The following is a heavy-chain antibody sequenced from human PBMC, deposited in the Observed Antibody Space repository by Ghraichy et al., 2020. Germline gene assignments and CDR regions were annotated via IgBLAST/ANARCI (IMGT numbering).Heavy chain of an antibody. J-gene: IGHJ4*02. V-gene: IGHV3-74*01. Sequence: LSLTCAASGFTFSSYWMHWVRQAPGKGLVWVSRINSDGSSTSYADSVKGRFTISRDNAKNTLYLQMNSLRADDTAVYYCARVEYGGNPFDYWGQGTLVTVSS. CDR2: INSDGSST. CDR3: ARVEYGGNPFDY. CDR1: GFTFSSYW. D-gene: IGHD4-23*01.